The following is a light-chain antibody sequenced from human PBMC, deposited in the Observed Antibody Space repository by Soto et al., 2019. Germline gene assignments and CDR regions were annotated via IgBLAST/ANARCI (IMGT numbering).Light chain of an antibody. CDR1: QSVSSSY. CDR2: GAS. CDR3: QQYGSSPPGRA. Sequence: EIVLTQSPGTLSLSPGERATLSCRASQSVSSSYLAWYQQKPGQAPRLLIYGASSRATGIPDRFSGSGSGTDFTLTISRMEPEDFAVYYCQQYGSSPPGRAFVPGTKVDIK. J-gene: IGKJ3*01. V-gene: IGKV3-20*01.